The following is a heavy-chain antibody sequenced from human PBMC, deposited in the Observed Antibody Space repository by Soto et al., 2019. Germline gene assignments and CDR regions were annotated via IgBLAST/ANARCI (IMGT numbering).Heavy chain of an antibody. CDR2: INPSGGHT. J-gene: IGHJ4*02. CDR3: ARGAHVVVVTAAFDY. D-gene: IGHD2-21*02. V-gene: IGHV1-46*01. CDR1: GNTFTNYY. Sequence: QVQLMQSGAEVKKPGASVKVSCKASGNTFTNYYIHWVRQAPGQGLEWMGTINPSGGHTTYAQKFLGRVTMTRDTSTSTLYMELNSLRSENTAVYYCARGAHVVVVTAAFDYWGQGTLVTVSS.